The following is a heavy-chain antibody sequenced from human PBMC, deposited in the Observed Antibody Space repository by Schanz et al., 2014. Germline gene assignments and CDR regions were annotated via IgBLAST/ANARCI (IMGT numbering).Heavy chain of an antibody. CDR1: GFAFRVYG. J-gene: IGHJ4*02. D-gene: IGHD3-22*01. CDR3: AKDPSHGDYDYYFDY. CDR2: IWSDGSTK. V-gene: IGHV3-33*03. Sequence: QVQMVASGVGVVQPGMSLRLSCAASGFAFRVYGMHWVRQAPGKGPEWVAVIWSDGSTKYYADSVKGRFTISRDNSKNTLYLQMNSLRAEDTAVYYCAKDPSHGDYDYYFDYWGQGTLVTVSS.